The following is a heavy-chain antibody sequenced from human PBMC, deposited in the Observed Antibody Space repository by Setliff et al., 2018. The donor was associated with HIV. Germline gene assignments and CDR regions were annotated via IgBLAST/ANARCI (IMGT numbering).Heavy chain of an antibody. CDR1: GGSISSYY. Sequence: PSETLSLTCNVSGGSISSYYWSWIRQPPGKGLEYIGYIYSNGGTNYNPSLKSRVTISIDTSKNQFSLKLSSVTAADTAVYYCARNRVPSSLWGQGTLVTVSS. CDR2: IYSNGGT. V-gene: IGHV4-59*01. D-gene: IGHD3-10*01. J-gene: IGHJ4*02. CDR3: ARNRVPSSL.